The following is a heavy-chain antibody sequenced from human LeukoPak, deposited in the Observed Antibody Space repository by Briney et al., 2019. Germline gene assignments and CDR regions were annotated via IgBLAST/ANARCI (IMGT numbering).Heavy chain of an antibody. V-gene: IGHV6-1*01. CDR1: GDSVSSNSAA. Sequence: SQTLSLTCAISGDSVSSNSAAWNWIRQSPSRGLEWLGRTYSRSKWNNDYAVSVKSRITINPDTAKNQFSLQLKSVTPEDTAVYYCARSPEAYDSCGCDYWGQGALVTVSS. CDR3: ARSPEAYDSCGCDY. D-gene: IGHD3-22*01. J-gene: IGHJ4*02. CDR2: TYSRSKWNN.